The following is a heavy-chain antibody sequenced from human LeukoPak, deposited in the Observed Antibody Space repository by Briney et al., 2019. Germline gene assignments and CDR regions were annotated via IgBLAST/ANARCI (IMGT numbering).Heavy chain of an antibody. J-gene: IGHJ4*02. CDR1: GYSFAGYG. Sequence: GASVTVSCTASGYSFAGYGISWVRQAPGQGLEWIGWISTYSGNTNYAHNLQGRITVTTETSTSTAYMELRSLRSDDTAVYYCARVGAAPGHFDYWGQGTQLTVSS. CDR3: ARVGAAPGHFDY. CDR2: ISTYSGNT. V-gene: IGHV1-18*01. D-gene: IGHD6-13*01.